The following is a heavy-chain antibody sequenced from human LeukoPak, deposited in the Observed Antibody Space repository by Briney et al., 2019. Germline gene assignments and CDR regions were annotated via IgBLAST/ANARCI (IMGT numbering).Heavy chain of an antibody. D-gene: IGHD3-10*01. Sequence: GGSLRLSCAASGFTFSSYGMHWVRQAPGKGLEWVAVISYDGSNKYYADSVKGRFTISRDNSKNTLYLQMNSLRAEDTAVYYCAKDGWFAELYYYYGMDVWGKGTTVTVSS. CDR2: ISYDGSNK. V-gene: IGHV3-30*18. CDR3: AKDGWFAELYYYYGMDV. J-gene: IGHJ6*04. CDR1: GFTFSSYG.